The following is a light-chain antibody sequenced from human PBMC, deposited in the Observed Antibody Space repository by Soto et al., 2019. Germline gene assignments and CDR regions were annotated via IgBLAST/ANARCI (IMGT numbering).Light chain of an antibody. CDR3: QQLNSCPFN. CDR2: AAS. J-gene: IGKJ3*01. Sequence: DIQLTQSPSFLSASVVDRVTITCRASQGISIYLAWYQQKPGKAPNLLIHAASSLQSGVPSRSGGRGSWTEFTLTNSTLQPEAVATADDQQLNSCPFNIGSGTKV. CDR1: QGISIY. V-gene: IGKV1-9*01.